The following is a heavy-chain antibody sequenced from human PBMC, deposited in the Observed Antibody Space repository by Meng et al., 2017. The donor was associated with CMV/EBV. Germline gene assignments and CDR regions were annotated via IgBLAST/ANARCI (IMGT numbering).Heavy chain of an antibody. CDR1: GYTFTSYY. CDR2: INPSGGST. V-gene: IGHV1-46*01. CDR3: ALAEYSSSLFDY. D-gene: IGHD6-13*01. J-gene: IGHJ4*02. Sequence: QVKLVQSGAEVQKPGAYVKVSCNASGYTFTSYYMHWVRQAPGQGLEWMGIINPSGGSTSYAQKFQGRVTMTRDTSTSTVYMELSSLRSEDTAVYYCALAEYSSSLFDYWGQGTLVTVSS.